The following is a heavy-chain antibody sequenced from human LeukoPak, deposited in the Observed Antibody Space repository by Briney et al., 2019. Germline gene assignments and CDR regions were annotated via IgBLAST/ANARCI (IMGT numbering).Heavy chain of an antibody. CDR1: GNYW. J-gene: IGHJ4*02. CDR2: INSDGSWT. V-gene: IGHV3-74*01. D-gene: IGHD2/OR15-2a*01. Sequence: GGSLRLSCAASGNYWMHWVRQAPGKGLVWVSHINSDGSWTSYADSVEGRFTISKDNAKNTVYLQMNSLRAEDAAVYYCVSFYETYWGRGTLVTVSS. CDR3: VSFYETY.